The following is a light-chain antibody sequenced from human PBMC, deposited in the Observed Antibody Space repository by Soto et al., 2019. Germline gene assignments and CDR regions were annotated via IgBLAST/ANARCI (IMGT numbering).Light chain of an antibody. CDR1: QSFSSN. CDR3: QQYNNWSYT. V-gene: IGKV3-15*01. CDR2: AAS. J-gene: IGKJ2*01. Sequence: EIVMTQSPATLSVSPGERATLSCRASQSFSSNLAWYQQKPGQAPRLLIYAASTRATGLPDRFSGSGSGTEFTLTIRSLQSEDFAVYYCQQYNNWSYTFGQGTKLEIK.